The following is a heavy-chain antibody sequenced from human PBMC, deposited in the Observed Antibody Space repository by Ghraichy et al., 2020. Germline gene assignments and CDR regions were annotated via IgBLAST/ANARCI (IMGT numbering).Heavy chain of an antibody. D-gene: IGHD5/OR15-5a*01. Sequence: SETLSLTCAVYGASFSGHYWSWIRQPPGKGLEWLGEINHSGNTDYNPSLKSRLTISADTSKKQFSLKLTSVTAADTAVYYCARHVLRPFRAPSDMESTIFDSWGQGTLVTVSS. CDR2: INHSGNT. CDR1: GASFSGHY. J-gene: IGHJ4*02. CDR3: ARHVLRPFRAPSDMESTIFDS. V-gene: IGHV4-34*01.